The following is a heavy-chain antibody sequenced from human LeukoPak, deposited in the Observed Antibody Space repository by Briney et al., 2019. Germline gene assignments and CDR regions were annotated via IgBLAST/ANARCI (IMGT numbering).Heavy chain of an antibody. J-gene: IGHJ6*03. V-gene: IGHV1-18*01. Sequence: ASVKVSCKASGYTFNSYSITWVRQAPGQGLEWMGRINAYNGKTNYAQKFRGRVTMTTDTSMSTAYMELRSLRSDDTAVYYCARTDYYHYMDVWGEGTTVAISS. CDR1: GYTFNSYS. CDR2: INAYNGKT. CDR3: ARTDYYHYMDV.